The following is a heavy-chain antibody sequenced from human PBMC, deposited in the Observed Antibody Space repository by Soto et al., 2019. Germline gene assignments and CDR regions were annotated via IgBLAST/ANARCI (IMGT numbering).Heavy chain of an antibody. CDR2: IYWDDDT. CDR3: AHRTTTVTWWFDP. V-gene: IGHV2-5*02. J-gene: IGHJ5*02. Sequence: QITLKESGPTLVKPTQTLTLTFTFSGFSLTTRAVGVGWIRQPPGKPLESLALIYWDDDTRYSPSLKSRIAITKDTSKNQVVLTMSNIDPADTGTYFCAHRTTTVTWWFDPWGQGTLVTVSS. D-gene: IGHD4-17*01. CDR1: GFSLTTRAVG.